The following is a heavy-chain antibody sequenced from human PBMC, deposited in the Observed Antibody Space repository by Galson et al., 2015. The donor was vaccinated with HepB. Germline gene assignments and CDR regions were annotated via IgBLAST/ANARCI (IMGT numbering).Heavy chain of an antibody. Sequence: SLRLSCAASGFTFSRYAMHWVRQAPGQGLEWVAVISYDGWDKYFHDSVKGRFTISRDNSKNTLCLQMNSLRAEDTAVYFCARDAAVCEYRFYFENWGQGTLVTVSS. V-gene: IGHV3-30*04. CDR2: ISYDGWDK. CDR3: ARDAAVCEYRFYFEN. CDR1: GFTFSRYA. J-gene: IGHJ4*02. D-gene: IGHD5-12*01.